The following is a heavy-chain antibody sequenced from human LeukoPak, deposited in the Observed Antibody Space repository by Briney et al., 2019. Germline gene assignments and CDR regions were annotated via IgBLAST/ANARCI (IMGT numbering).Heavy chain of an antibody. CDR3: ARVSRDGYNRGNWFDP. Sequence: SETLSLTCTVSGDSTSSDNYYGGWVRQPPGKGLEWIGNIYYSGSTYYNPSLKSRVTMSVDTSKNQFFLKLNSVTAADTAVCYCARVSRDGYNRGNWFDPWGQGTLVTVSS. J-gene: IGHJ5*02. CDR2: IYYSGST. CDR1: GDSTSSDNYY. V-gene: IGHV4-39*01. D-gene: IGHD5-24*01.